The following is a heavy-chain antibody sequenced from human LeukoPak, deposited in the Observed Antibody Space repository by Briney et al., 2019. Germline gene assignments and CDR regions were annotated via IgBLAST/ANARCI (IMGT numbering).Heavy chain of an antibody. Sequence: SETLSLTCTVSGGSISSYYWSWIRRPPGKGLEWIGYIYYSGSTNYNPSLKSRVTISVDTSKNQFSLKLSSVTAADTAVYYCARDPGNTFDYWGQGTLVTVSS. J-gene: IGHJ4*02. CDR2: IYYSGST. CDR3: ARDPGNTFDY. V-gene: IGHV4-59*01. CDR1: GGSISSYY.